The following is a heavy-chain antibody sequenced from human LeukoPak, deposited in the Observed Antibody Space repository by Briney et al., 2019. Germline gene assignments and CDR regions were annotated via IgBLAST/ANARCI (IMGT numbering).Heavy chain of an antibody. J-gene: IGHJ6*02. CDR2: ISGSGGST. V-gene: IGHV3-23*01. CDR1: GFTFSSYA. CDR3: AKVVTGYYYYGMDV. Sequence: GGSLRLSCAASGFTFSSYAMSWVRQAPGKGLEWVSAISGSGGSTYYADSVKGRSTIPRDNSKNTLYLQMNSLRAEDTAVYYCAKVVTGYYYYGMDVWGQGTTVTVSS.